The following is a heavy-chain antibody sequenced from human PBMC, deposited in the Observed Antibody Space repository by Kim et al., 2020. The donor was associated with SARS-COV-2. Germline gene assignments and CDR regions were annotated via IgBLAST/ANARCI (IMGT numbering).Heavy chain of an antibody. CDR3: ARTYCSGGSCYSLQHQLNWFDP. CDR1: GYSISSGYY. Sequence: SETLSLTCTVSGYSISSGYYWGWIRQPPGKGLEWIGSIYHSGSTYYNPSLKSRVTISVDTSKNQFSLKLSSVTAADTAVYYCARTYCSGGSCYSLQHQLNWFDPWGQGTLVTVSS. CDR2: IYHSGST. D-gene: IGHD2-15*01. J-gene: IGHJ5*02. V-gene: IGHV4-38-2*02.